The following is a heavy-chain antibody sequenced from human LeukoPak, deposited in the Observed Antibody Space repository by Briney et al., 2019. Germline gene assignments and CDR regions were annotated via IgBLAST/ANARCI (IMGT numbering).Heavy chain of an antibody. CDR1: GFIFSRYT. CDR2: ISSRSTSI. CDR3: ARDRSSNWPYIDY. Sequence: GGSLRLSCAASGFIFSRYTMDWVRQAPGKGLEWVSSISSRSTSIYYSDSVKGRFTISRDNAENSLLLHMSGLRPEDTALYYCARDRSSNWPYIDYCGQGILVSVSS. D-gene: IGHD6-13*01. V-gene: IGHV3-21*01. J-gene: IGHJ4*02.